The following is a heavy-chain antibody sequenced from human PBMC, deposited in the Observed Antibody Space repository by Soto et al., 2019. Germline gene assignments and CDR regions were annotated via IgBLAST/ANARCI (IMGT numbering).Heavy chain of an antibody. Sequence: AETLSLSADFDGQALSHYYWGWIRQPPGKGLEWIGEITHSGSTNYNPSLESRVTISADTSKNQFSMKRRSVTAADTAAYYCTRRGAARPWLWGQGTPVTVSS. CDR3: TRRGAARPWL. D-gene: IGHD6-6*01. CDR2: ITHSGST. CDR1: GQALSHYY. J-gene: IGHJ4*02. V-gene: IGHV4-34*01.